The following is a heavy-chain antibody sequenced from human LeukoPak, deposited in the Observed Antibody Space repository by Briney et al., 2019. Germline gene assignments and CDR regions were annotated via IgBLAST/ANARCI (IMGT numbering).Heavy chain of an antibody. CDR3: ARVRGRGYSSSWYPEYFQH. CDR1: GFTFSIYS. J-gene: IGHJ1*01. V-gene: IGHV3-48*01. Sequence: QPGGSLRFSCAAFGFTFSIYSMNWVRQAPGKGLEWVSYISSSSSAIYYADSVKGRFTISRDNAKNSLYLQMNSLRAEDTAVYYCARVRGRGYSSSWYPEYFQHWGQGTLVTVSS. CDR2: ISSSSSAI. D-gene: IGHD6-13*01.